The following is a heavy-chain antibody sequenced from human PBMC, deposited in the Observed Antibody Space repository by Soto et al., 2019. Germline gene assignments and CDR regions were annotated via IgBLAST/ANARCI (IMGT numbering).Heavy chain of an antibody. CDR3: ARDRSTDFGLDV. CDR2: ISDGGERT. Sequence: EVLLLECGGDSVQPGGSLRLSCVASGFTFSDYVMSWVRQVPGKGLEWVSSISDGGERTDYRDSVRGRFTISRDNARVTLHLPMNSLRVDDTAKYFCARDRSTDFGLDVWGQRTTVTVSS. V-gene: IGHV3-23*01. J-gene: IGHJ6*02. CDR1: GFTFSDYV. D-gene: IGHD3-3*01.